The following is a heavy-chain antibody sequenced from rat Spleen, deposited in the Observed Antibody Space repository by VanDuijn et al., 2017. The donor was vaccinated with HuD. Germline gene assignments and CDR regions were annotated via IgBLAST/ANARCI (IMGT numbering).Heavy chain of an antibody. CDR3: ARRHYGYTYVEYFDY. CDR2: LSYDGATT. V-gene: IGHV5-29*01. Sequence: EVQLVESGGGLVQPGRSLKLSCAVSGFTFSNYGMAWVRQAPTKGLEWVATLSYDGATTYYRDSVKGRFTISSENAKSTLYLQMDSLRSEDTATYYCARRHYGYTYVEYFDYWGQGVMVTVSS. CDR1: GFTFSNYG. D-gene: IGHD1-6*01. J-gene: IGHJ2*01.